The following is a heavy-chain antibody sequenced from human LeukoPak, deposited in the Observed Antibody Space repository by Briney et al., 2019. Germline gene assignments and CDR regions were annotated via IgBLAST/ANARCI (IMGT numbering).Heavy chain of an antibody. CDR3: AKDPDSSGKLNWFDP. J-gene: IGHJ5*02. Sequence: ASVKVSCKASGYTFTGYYMHRVRQAPGQGLEWMGWINPNSGGTNYAQKFQGRVTMTRDTSISTAYMELSRLRSDDTAVYYCAKDPDSSGKLNWFDPWGQGTLVTVSS. CDR1: GYTFTGYY. V-gene: IGHV1-2*02. CDR2: INPNSGGT. D-gene: IGHD6-19*01.